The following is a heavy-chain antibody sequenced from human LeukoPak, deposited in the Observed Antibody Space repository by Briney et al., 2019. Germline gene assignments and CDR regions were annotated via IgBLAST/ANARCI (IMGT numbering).Heavy chain of an antibody. Sequence: ASVKVSCKASGHTFTSYYMHWVRQAPGQGLEWMGIINPSGGSTSYAQKFQGRVTMTRDMSTSTVYMELSSLRSDDTAVYYCARVGYDGSGYSMGFDPWGQGTLVTVSS. J-gene: IGHJ5*02. CDR1: GHTFTSYY. D-gene: IGHD3-22*01. CDR2: INPSGGST. V-gene: IGHV1-46*01. CDR3: ARVGYDGSGYSMGFDP.